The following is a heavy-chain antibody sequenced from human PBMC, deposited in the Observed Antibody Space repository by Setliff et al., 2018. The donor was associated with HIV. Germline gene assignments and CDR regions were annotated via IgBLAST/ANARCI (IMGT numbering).Heavy chain of an antibody. D-gene: IGHD6-19*01. V-gene: IGHV3-7*05. CDR1: GFTISDYW. CDR2: IKQDGSEK. CDR3: ATLSGYSSGWYDFGRIASGGYYSMDV. J-gene: IGHJ6*03. Sequence: GGSLRLSCAASGFTISDYWMTWVRQAPGKGLEWVANIKQDGSEKDYMDSVKGRFTISRDNAKNSLFLEMNSLRGEDTAVYFCATLSGYSSGWYDFGRIASGGYYSMDVWGKGTAVTVSS.